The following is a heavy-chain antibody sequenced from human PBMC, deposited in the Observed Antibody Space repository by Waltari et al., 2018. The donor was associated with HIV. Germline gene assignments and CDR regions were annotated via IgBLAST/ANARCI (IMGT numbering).Heavy chain of an antibody. V-gene: IGHV3-30*18. Sequence: QVQLVESGGGVVQPGRSLRLSCAASGFPFSSCGMHWVRQAPGKGLEWVAVISYDGSNKYYADAVKGRFTISRDNSKNTLDLQMNSLRAEDTAVYYCAKDKGGVTYIFDYWGQGTLVTVSS. CDR1: GFPFSSCG. D-gene: IGHD1-1*01. CDR3: AKDKGGVTYIFDY. J-gene: IGHJ4*02. CDR2: ISYDGSNK.